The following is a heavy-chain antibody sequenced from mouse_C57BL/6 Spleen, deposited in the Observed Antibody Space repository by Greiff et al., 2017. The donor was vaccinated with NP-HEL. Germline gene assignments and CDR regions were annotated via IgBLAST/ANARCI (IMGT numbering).Heavy chain of an antibody. CDR3: ARGDYGSSYDGYAMDY. V-gene: IGHV1-19*01. D-gene: IGHD1-1*01. Sequence: DVHLVESGPVLVKPGASVKMSCKASGYTFTDYYMNWVKQSHGKSLEWIGVINPYNGGTSYNQKFKGKATLTVDKSSSTAYMELNSLTSEDSAVYYCARGDYGSSYDGYAMDYWGQRTSVTVSS. J-gene: IGHJ4*01. CDR2: INPYNGGT. CDR1: GYTFTDYY.